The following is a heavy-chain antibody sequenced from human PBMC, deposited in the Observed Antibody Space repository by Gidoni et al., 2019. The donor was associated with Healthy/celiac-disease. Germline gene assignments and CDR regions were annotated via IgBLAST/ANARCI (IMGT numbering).Heavy chain of an antibody. Sequence: EVQLLESGGGWVQPGGSLRRSCAASGFTFSSYAMSWVRQAPGKGLEWVSAISGSGGSTYSADSVKGRFTISRDNSKNTLYLQMNSLRAEDTAVYYCAKEVHDYGDWAWGQGTLVTVSS. J-gene: IGHJ5*02. CDR2: ISGSGGST. D-gene: IGHD4-17*01. V-gene: IGHV3-23*01. CDR1: GFTFSSYA. CDR3: AKEVHDYGDWA.